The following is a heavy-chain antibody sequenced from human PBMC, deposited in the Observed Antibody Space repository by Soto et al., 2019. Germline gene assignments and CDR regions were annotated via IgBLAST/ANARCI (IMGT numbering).Heavy chain of an antibody. CDR2: IDPSDSYT. J-gene: IGHJ5*02. D-gene: IGHD2-2*01. V-gene: IGHV5-10-1*01. CDR1: GYSFTSYW. Sequence: PGESLKISCKGSGYSFTSYWISWVLQMPGKGLEWMGRIDPSDSYTNYSPSFQGHVTISADKSISTAYLQWSSLKASDTAMYYCARALGYCSSTSRRNQNWFDPWGQGTLVTVSS. CDR3: ARALGYCSSTSRRNQNWFDP.